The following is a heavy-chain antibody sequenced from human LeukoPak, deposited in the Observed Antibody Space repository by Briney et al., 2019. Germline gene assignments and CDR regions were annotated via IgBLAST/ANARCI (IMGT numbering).Heavy chain of an antibody. CDR2: IYYSGST. J-gene: IGHJ5*02. CDR3: AREEVTLTMIVVVVNNWFDP. V-gene: IGHV4-39*07. CDR1: GCSISSSSYY. D-gene: IGHD3-22*01. Sequence: SETLSLTCTVSGCSISSSSYYWGWIRQPPGKGLEWIGSIYYSGSTYYNPSLKSRVTISVDTSKNQFSLKLSSVTAADTAVYYCAREEVTLTMIVVVVNNWFDPWGQGTLVTVSS.